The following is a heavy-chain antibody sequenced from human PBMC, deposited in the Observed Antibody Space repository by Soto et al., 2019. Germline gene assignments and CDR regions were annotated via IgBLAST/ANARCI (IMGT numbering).Heavy chain of an antibody. CDR3: ARANYASEYQLPIYYMDV. V-gene: IGHV4-31*03. Sequence: SETLSLTCTVSGGSISSGGYYWSWIRQHPGKGLEWIGYIYYSGSTYYNPSLKSRVTISVDTSKNQFSLKLSSVTAADTAVYYCARANYASEYQLPIYYMDVWGKGTTVTVSS. D-gene: IGHD2-2*01. CDR1: GGSISSGGYY. CDR2: IYYSGST. J-gene: IGHJ6*03.